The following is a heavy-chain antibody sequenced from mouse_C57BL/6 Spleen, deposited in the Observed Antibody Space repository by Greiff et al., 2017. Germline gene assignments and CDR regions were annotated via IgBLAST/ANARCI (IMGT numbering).Heavy chain of an antibody. Sequence: VKLVESGPGLVAPSQSLSITCTVSGFSLTSYGVSWVRQPPGKGLEWLGVIWGDGSTNYHSALISSPSISKDNSKSQVFLKLNSLQTDDTATYYCANDYDGGDYYAMDYWGQGTSVTVSS. CDR2: IWGDGST. V-gene: IGHV2-3*01. CDR1: GFSLTSYG. J-gene: IGHJ4*01. CDR3: ANDYDGGDYYAMDY. D-gene: IGHD2-4*01.